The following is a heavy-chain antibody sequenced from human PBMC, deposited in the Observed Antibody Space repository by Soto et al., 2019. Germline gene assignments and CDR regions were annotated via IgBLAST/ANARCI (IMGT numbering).Heavy chain of an antibody. Sequence: QVQLQESGPGLVNPSETLSLSCTVSGGSISSYYWSWIRQPPGKGLEWLGDIYFSVNTNYNPPLKSRVTISVDKPKIQFSLRLSSVTAADTAMYYGARRNDYGTFDIWGQGTMVTVSS. CDR1: GGSISSYY. D-gene: IGHD4-17*01. CDR3: ARRNDYGTFDI. V-gene: IGHV4-59*08. J-gene: IGHJ3*02. CDR2: IYFSVNT.